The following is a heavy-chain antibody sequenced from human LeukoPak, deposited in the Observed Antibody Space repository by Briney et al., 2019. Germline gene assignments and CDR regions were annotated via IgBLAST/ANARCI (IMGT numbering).Heavy chain of an antibody. Sequence: PSQTLSLTCTVSGGSISSGGYYWSWIRQPPGKGLEWIGEINHSGSTNYNPSLKSRVTISVDTSKNQFSLKLSSVTAADTAVYYCAREGYCSGGSCYSVSNWGQGTLVTVSS. D-gene: IGHD2-15*01. CDR3: AREGYCSGGSCYSVSN. CDR2: INHSGST. CDR1: GGSISSGGYY. J-gene: IGHJ4*02. V-gene: IGHV4-30-2*01.